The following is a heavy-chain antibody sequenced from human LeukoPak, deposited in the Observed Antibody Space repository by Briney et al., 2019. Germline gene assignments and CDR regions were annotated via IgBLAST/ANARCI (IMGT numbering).Heavy chain of an antibody. Sequence: ASVKVSCKASGYTFSDYFLHWVRQAPGQGPEWMGYINPNTGGTGCAQKFQGRVTLSRDTSTSTAYMGLTRLTSDDTAVYYCARARYDILPGYYRFYYYGIDVWGQGTTVTVSS. CDR3: ARARYDILPGYYRFYYYGIDV. V-gene: IGHV1-2*02. J-gene: IGHJ6*02. CDR2: INPNTGGT. CDR1: GYTFSDYF. D-gene: IGHD3-9*01.